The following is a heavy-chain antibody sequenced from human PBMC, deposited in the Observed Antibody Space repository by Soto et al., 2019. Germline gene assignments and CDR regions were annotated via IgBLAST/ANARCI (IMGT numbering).Heavy chain of an antibody. V-gene: IGHV4-38-2*01. CDR2: IYHSGHT. CDR1: GYSITGGDY. D-gene: IGHD6-13*01. J-gene: IGHJ4*02. Sequence: SETLSLTCAVSGYSITGGDYCGWFRQPPGKGLEWIGSIYHSGHTYYNPSLRSRFTISIDTSKSHFSLKVSSVSAADTAVYFCARARIVAAGTIGDYWGQGTLVTVSS. CDR3: ARARIVAAGTIGDY.